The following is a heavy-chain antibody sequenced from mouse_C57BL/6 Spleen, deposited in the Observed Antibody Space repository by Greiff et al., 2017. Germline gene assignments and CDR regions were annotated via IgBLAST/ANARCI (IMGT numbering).Heavy chain of an antibody. CDR1: GFTFSSYG. J-gene: IGHJ1*03. CDR2: ISSGGSYT. V-gene: IGHV5-6*01. CDR3: AGLLYFDV. Sequence: EVQGVESGGDLVKPGGSLKLSCAASGFTFSSYGMSWVRQTPDKRLEWVATISSGGSYTYYPDSVKGRFTISRDNAKNTLYLQMSSLKSEDTAMYYCAGLLYFDVWGTGTTVTVSS.